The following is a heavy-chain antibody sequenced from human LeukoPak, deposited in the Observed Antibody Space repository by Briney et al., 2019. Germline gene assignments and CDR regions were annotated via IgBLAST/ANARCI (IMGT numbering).Heavy chain of an antibody. D-gene: IGHD4-17*01. Sequence: GGSLGLSCTVSGFTVSSDSMSWFRQAPGKGLEWVSFIYSGGSTHYSDSVKGRFTISRDNSKNTLYLQMNSLRAEDTAVYYCAKYGAWSYYYYYYYMDVWGKGTTVTVSS. CDR3: AKYGAWSYYYYYYYMDV. CDR2: IYSGGST. V-gene: IGHV3-53*05. CDR1: GFTVSSDS. J-gene: IGHJ6*03.